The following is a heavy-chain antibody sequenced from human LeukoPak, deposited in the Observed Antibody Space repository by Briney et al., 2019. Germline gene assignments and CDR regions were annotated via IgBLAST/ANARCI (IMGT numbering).Heavy chain of an antibody. CDR1: GGSISGSGYY. CDR3: ARHKFYDFWSSDS. V-gene: IGHV4-39*01. CDR2: IYYSGST. J-gene: IGHJ4*02. D-gene: IGHD3-3*01. Sequence: PSETLSLTCSVSGGSISGSGYYWGWIRQSPGKGLQYIGSIYYSGSTYYYPPLTSRVTLSVDTFKNQFSLKLSSLTAADTAVYYCARHKFYDFWSSDSWGQGALVIVSS.